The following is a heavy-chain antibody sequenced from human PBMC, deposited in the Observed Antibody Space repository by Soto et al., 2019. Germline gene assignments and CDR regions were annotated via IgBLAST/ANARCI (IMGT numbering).Heavy chain of an antibody. D-gene: IGHD5-12*01. V-gene: IGHV2-5*02. Sequence: QITLKESGPTLVKPTQTLTLTCTFSGFSLSTRGVAVGWFRQPPGKALEWLALIYWDEDKWYSPSLKRRLTITADAPKNQVVLTMSNMDPVDTTTYYSAHRPRGYAYYFDYWGQGTLVTVSS. CDR1: GFSLSTRGVA. CDR3: AHRPRGYAYYFDY. CDR2: IYWDEDK. J-gene: IGHJ4*02.